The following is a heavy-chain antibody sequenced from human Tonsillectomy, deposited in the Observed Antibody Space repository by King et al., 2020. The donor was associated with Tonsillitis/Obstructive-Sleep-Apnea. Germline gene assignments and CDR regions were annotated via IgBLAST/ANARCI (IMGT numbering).Heavy chain of an antibody. CDR2: IKSKTDGETP. J-gene: IGHJ4*02. D-gene: IGHD2-8*02. V-gene: IGHV3-15*01. Sequence: QLVQSGGGLVKSGGSLRLSCAASGFTFSNAWMSWVRQAPGKGLECVGRIKSKTDGETPDYAAPVKGRFTISRDDSKNTLYMQMNSLKTEDTAVYYCDTGYCTGGVCGALDCWGQGTLVTVSS. CDR3: DTGYCTGGVCGALDC. CDR1: GFTFSNAW.